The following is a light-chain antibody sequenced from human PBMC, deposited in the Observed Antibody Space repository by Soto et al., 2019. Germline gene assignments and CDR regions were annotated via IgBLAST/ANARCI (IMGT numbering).Light chain of an antibody. CDR3: MQGTHWPWT. CDR2: EVS. CDR1: QSLVYSDGNTY. V-gene: IGKV2-30*01. J-gene: IGKJ1*01. Sequence: DVDMTQSPLSLPVTLGQPASISCRSSQSLVYSDGNTYLNGFQQRPGQSPRRLIYEVSNRESGGPGRCSGSGSGTHFTLKIRRVEAEDVGLYYGMQGTHWPWTFGQGPKVEIK.